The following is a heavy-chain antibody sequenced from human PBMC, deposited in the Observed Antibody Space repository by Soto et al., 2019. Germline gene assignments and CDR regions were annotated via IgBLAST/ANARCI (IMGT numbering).Heavy chain of an antibody. Sequence: SETLSLTCTVSGGSISSYYWSWIRQPPGKGLEWIGYIYYSGSTNYNPSLKSRVTISADTSKNQFSLKLSSVTAADTAVYYCARAVIAARLGGYYYYYYGMDVWGQGTTVTVSS. CDR1: GGSISSYY. V-gene: IGHV4-59*01. CDR2: IYYSGST. CDR3: ARAVIAARLGGYYYYYYGMDV. J-gene: IGHJ6*02. D-gene: IGHD6-6*01.